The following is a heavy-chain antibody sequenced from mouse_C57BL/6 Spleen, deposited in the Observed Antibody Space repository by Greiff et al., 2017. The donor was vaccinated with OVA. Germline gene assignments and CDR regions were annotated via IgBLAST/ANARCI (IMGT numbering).Heavy chain of an antibody. V-gene: IGHV1-54*01. J-gene: IGHJ4*01. CDR1: GYAFTNYL. D-gene: IGHD1-1*01. Sequence: QVHVKQSGAELVRPGTSVKVSCKASGYAFTNYLIEWVKQRPGQGLEWIGVLNPGSGGTNYNEKFKGKATLTADKSSSTAYMQLSSLTSEDSAVYFCARENYGYAMDYWGQGTSVTVSS. CDR2: LNPGSGGT. CDR3: ARENYGYAMDY.